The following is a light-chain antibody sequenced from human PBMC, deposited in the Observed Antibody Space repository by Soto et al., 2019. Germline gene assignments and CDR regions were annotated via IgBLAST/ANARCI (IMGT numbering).Light chain of an antibody. CDR3: QQYNNWPRT. CDR1: QSVSNN. V-gene: IGKV3-15*01. Sequence: EVVMTQSPGTLSLSPGEGATLSCRASQSVSNNVAWYQQQPGQAPRLLMYAASTRATGIPARFSGSGSGTEFTLTISSLQSEDFAVYYCQQYNNWPRTFGQGTKVDIK. J-gene: IGKJ1*01. CDR2: AAS.